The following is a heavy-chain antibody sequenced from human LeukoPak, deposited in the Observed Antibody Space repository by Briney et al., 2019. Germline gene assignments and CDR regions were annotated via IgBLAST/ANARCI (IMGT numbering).Heavy chain of an antibody. CDR2: ISGSGGST. CDR3: AKVKNRGV. J-gene: IGHJ4*02. CDR1: GFTFSNYL. Sequence: GGSLRLSCVGSGFTFSNYLMNWVRQAPGKGLEWVSAISGSGGSTYYADSVKGRFTISRDNSKNTLYLQMNSLRAEDTAVYYCAKVKNRGVWGQGTLVTVSS. V-gene: IGHV3-23*01. D-gene: IGHD2/OR15-2a*01.